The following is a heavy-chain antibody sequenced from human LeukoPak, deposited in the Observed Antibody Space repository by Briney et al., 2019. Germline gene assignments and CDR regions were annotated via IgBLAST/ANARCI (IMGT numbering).Heavy chain of an antibody. Sequence: SVKVSCKASGGTFSSYAISWVRQAPGQGLEWMGRIIPILGIANYAQKFQGRVTITADKSTSTAYMELSSLRSEDTAVYYCARGHSRYYDFWSGYYPFDYWGQGTLVTVSS. J-gene: IGHJ4*02. V-gene: IGHV1-69*04. D-gene: IGHD3-3*01. CDR3: ARGHSRYYDFWSGYYPFDY. CDR1: GGTFSSYA. CDR2: IIPILGIA.